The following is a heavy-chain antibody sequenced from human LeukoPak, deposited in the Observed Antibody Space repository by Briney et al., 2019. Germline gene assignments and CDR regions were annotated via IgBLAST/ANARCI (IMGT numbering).Heavy chain of an antibody. CDR1: GYTFTSYG. CDR3: ARDMGAPAKPGY. CDR2: ISAYNGNT. D-gene: IGHD1-26*01. V-gene: IGHV1-18*01. Sequence: ASVKVPFKASGYTFTSYGISWVRQAPGQGLEWMGWISAYNGNTNYTQKLQGRVTMTTDTSTSTAYMELRSLRSDDTAVYYCARDMGAPAKPGYWGQGTLVTVSS. J-gene: IGHJ4*02.